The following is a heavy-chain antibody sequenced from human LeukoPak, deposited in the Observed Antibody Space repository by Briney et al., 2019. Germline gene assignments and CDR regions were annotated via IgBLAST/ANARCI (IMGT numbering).Heavy chain of an antibody. Sequence: GGSLRLSCAASGFTFSSYAMSWVRQAPGKGLEWLSTISGGSDTTYYADSVKGRFTISRDNSKNTLYLHMSSLRSDDTAIYYCTKEVHVAVAVADFYLIYMHVWGRGTAVIVSS. CDR1: GFTFSSYA. J-gene: IGHJ6*03. CDR3: TKEVHVAVAVADFYLIYMHV. D-gene: IGHD6-19*01. V-gene: IGHV3-23*01. CDR2: ISGGSDTT.